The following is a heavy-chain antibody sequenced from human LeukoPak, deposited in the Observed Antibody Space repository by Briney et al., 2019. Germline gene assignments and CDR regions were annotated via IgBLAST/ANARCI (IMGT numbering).Heavy chain of an antibody. D-gene: IGHD4-23*01. Sequence: GESLKISCKGSGHSFISYWIGWVRLMPGKGLEWMGIIQPRDSDGRYSPSFRGRVTFSADKSNNTADLQWSSLKASDTAIYYCARGLQTTVVTPFAYWGQGTLVTVSS. CDR2: IQPRDSDG. J-gene: IGHJ4*02. CDR3: ARGLQTTVVTPFAY. V-gene: IGHV5-51*01. CDR1: GHSFISYW.